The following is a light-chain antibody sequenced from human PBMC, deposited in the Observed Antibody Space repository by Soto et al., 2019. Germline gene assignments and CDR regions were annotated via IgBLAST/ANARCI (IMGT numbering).Light chain of an antibody. CDR1: SSDVGGYNL. CDR3: CSYAGSSTLV. J-gene: IGLJ2*01. V-gene: IGLV2-23*01. CDR2: EGT. Sequence: QSALTQPASVSGSPGQSITISCTGTSSDVGGYNLVSWYQQHPDKAPKLLIYEGTKRPSGVSNRFSGSKSGNTASLTISGLQAEDEADYYCCSYAGSSTLVFGGGTKLTVL.